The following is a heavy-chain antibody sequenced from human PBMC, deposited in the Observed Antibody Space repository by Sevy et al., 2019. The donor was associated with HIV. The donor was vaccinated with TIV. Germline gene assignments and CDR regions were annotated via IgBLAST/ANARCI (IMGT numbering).Heavy chain of an antibody. V-gene: IGHV3-53*01. CDR2: IYGGGET. CDR1: GFSVSSNF. CDR3: TTSPRPNLADY. Sequence: GGSLRLSCAASGFSVSSNFMSWVRQAPGRGLEWVSIIYGGGETYYAKSVKGRFTIPRDTSRNTVFLQMNSLRAEDTAIYVCTTSPRPNLADYWGQGTLVTVSS. J-gene: IGHJ4*02. D-gene: IGHD1-1*01.